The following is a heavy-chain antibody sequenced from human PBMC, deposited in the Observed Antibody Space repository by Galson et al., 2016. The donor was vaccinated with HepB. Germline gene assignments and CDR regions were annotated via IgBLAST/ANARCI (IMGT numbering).Heavy chain of an antibody. J-gene: IGHJ3*02. CDR3: ARDHPIVVARKAFDI. D-gene: IGHD3-22*01. V-gene: IGHV3-21*01. Sequence: SLRLSCAASGFTFSSNSMNWLRQAPGKGLEWVSSISGRGTYISYADSVKGRFTISRDNAKNSLYLQMNSLRAEDTAFYYCARDHPIVVARKAFDIWGQGTLVTVSS. CDR2: ISGRGTYI. CDR1: GFTFSSNS.